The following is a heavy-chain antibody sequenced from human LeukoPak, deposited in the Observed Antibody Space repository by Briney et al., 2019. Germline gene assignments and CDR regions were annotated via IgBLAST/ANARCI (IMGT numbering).Heavy chain of an antibody. CDR1: GFTFSSYA. J-gene: IGHJ4*02. V-gene: IGHV3-23*01. CDR3: AKGPTLTIFGVVTDDY. D-gene: IGHD3-3*01. Sequence: GGSLRLSCAASGFTFSSYAMSWVRQAPGKGLEWVSATSGSGGSTYYADSVKGRFTISRDNSKNTLYLQMNSLRAEDTAVYYCAKGPTLTIFGVVTDDYWGQGTLVTVSS. CDR2: TSGSGGST.